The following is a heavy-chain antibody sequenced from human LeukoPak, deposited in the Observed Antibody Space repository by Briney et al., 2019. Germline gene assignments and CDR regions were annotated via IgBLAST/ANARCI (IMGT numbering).Heavy chain of an antibody. CDR1: GGSFSGYY. CDR3: ARGRGYSRGYFDH. Sequence: SETLSLTCAVYGGSFSGYYWSWIRQPPGKGLEWIGEINHSGSTNYNPSLKSRVTISVDTSKNQFSLKLSSVTAADTAVYYCARGRGYSRGYFDHWGQGTLVTVSS. CDR2: INHSGST. V-gene: IGHV4-34*01. J-gene: IGHJ4*02. D-gene: IGHD5-18*01.